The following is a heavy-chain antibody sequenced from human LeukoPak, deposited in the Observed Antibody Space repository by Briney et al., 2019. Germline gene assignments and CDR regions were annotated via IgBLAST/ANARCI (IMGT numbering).Heavy chain of an antibody. J-gene: IGHJ4*02. D-gene: IGHD6-13*01. CDR1: GFTVSSNY. V-gene: IGHV3-66*01. CDR2: IYSGGST. Sequence: GGSLTLSCAASGFTVSSNYMSWVRQAPGKGLEWVSVIYSGGSTYYADSVQGRFTISRDNSKNTLYLQMNSLRAEDTAVYYCARESKQQLAGDFDYWGQGTLVTVSS. CDR3: ARESKQQLAGDFDY.